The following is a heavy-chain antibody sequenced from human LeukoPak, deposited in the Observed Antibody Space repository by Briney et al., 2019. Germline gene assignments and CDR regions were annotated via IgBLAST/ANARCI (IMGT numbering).Heavy chain of an antibody. D-gene: IGHD2-15*01. Sequence: GGSLRLSCAASGFTFTSYSMNWVRQAPGKGLGWVSSISSSSSYIYYADSVKGRFTISRDKAKNSLYLQMNSLRAEDTAVYYCARAYCSGGSCYPFDYWGQGTLVTVSS. J-gene: IGHJ4*02. CDR2: ISSSSSYI. V-gene: IGHV3-21*01. CDR3: ARAYCSGGSCYPFDY. CDR1: GFTFTSYS.